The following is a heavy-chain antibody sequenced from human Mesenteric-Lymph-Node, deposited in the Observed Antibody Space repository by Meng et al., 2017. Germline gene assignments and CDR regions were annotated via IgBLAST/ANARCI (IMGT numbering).Heavy chain of an antibody. J-gene: IGHJ6*02. D-gene: IGHD3-16*01. CDR1: GFSLSTSG. CDR2: IYTSGIT. V-gene: IGHV4-61*02. Sequence: SGPTLVKPTQTLTLTCTFSGFSLSTSGVGVGWIRQPAGKGLEWIGRIYTSGITNYNPSLKSRVTMSVDTSKNQFSLKLSSVTAADTAVYYCARVRGGMDVWGQGTMVTVSS. CDR3: ARVRGGMDV.